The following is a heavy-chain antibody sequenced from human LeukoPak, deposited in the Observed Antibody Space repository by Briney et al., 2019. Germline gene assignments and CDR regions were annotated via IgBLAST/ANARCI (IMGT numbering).Heavy chain of an antibody. CDR2: ISAYNGNT. CDR1: GYTFTSYG. J-gene: IGHJ6*03. D-gene: IGHD2-21*02. CDR3: ARVHCGGDCNLDRYYYHYMDV. Sequence: GASVKVSCKASGYTFTSYGISWVRQAPGQGLEWMGWISAYNGNTDYAQKLQGRVTMTTDTSTSTAYMELRSLRSDDTAIYYCARVHCGGDCNLDRYYYHYMDVWGKGTTVTVSS. V-gene: IGHV1-18*01.